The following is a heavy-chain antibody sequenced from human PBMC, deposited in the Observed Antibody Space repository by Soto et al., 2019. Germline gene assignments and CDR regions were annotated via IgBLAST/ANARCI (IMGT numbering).Heavy chain of an antibody. D-gene: IGHD6-19*01. CDR2: IIPILGIA. V-gene: IGHV1-69*08. J-gene: IGHJ6*03. Sequence: QVQLVQSGAEVQKPGSSVKVSCKASGGTFSSYTISWVRQAPGQGLEWMGRIIPILGIANYAQKFQGRVTITADKSTSTAYMELSSLRSEDTAVYYCARDSSGWYYLDYYYYYMDVWGKGTTVTVSS. CDR3: ARDSSGWYYLDYYYYYMDV. CDR1: GGTFSSYT.